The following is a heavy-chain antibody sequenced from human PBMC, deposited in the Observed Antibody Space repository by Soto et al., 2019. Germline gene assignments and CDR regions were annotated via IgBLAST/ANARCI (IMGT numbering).Heavy chain of an antibody. V-gene: IGHV5-51*01. CDR2: IYPGDSDT. J-gene: IGHJ4*02. Sequence: EVLMVQTGAEVKKPGESVKISCRTSGTNYWIAWVRQRPGKGLEWLGIIYPGDSDTRYSPSFQGQVTISADKPINTTYLRWSTLKASDSGIYFCARGYYSFWSGPLDYWGQGTLVTVSS. D-gene: IGHD3-3*01. CDR3: ARGYYSFWSGPLDY. CDR1: GTNYW.